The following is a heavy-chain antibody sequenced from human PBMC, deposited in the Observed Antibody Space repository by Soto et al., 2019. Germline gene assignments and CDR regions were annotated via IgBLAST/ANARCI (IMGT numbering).Heavy chain of an antibody. V-gene: IGHV1-8*01. D-gene: IGHD6-13*01. Sequence: GASVKVSCKASGYTFTSYDINWVRQATGQGLEWMGWMNPNSGNTGYAQKFQGRVTMTRNTSISTAYMELSSLRSEDTAVYYCARGRVVAAALYYYYYYMDVWGKGTTVTVSS. CDR1: GYTFTSYD. J-gene: IGHJ6*03. CDR2: MNPNSGNT. CDR3: ARGRVVAAALYYYYYYMDV.